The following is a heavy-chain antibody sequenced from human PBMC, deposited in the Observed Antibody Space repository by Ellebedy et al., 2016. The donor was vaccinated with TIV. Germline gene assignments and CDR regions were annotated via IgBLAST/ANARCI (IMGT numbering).Heavy chain of an antibody. Sequence: GESLKISXAASGFSVSVSAMNWVRQAPGKELEWLSLIAGGSDTTYYADSVRGRFTISRDNSKNTLYLQMNSLRDDDTAMYYCARGNFFDCWGQGTLVTVSS. CDR1: GFSVSVSA. CDR3: ARGNFFDC. D-gene: IGHD3-3*01. J-gene: IGHJ4*02. CDR2: IAGGSDTT. V-gene: IGHV3-23*01.